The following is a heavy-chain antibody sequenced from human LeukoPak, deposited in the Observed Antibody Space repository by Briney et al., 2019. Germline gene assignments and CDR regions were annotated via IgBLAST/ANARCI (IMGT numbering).Heavy chain of an antibody. CDR2: IYHSGST. Sequence: PSETLSLTCTVSGYSISSGFYWGWIRQPPGKGLEWIGCIYHSGSTYYNPSLKSRVTISVDTSKNQFSLKLSSVTAADTAVYYCARTTEGYCRGRSCYSYYYYMDVWGKGTTVTVSS. D-gene: IGHD2-15*01. CDR3: ARTTEGYCRGRSCYSYYYYMDV. CDR1: GYSISSGFY. J-gene: IGHJ6*03. V-gene: IGHV4-38-2*02.